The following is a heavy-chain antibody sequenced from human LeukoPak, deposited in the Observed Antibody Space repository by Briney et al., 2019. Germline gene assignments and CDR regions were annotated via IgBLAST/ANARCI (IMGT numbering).Heavy chain of an antibody. D-gene: IGHD3-10*01. CDR3: ARVYGSDYYFDY. Sequence: SVKVSCKASGGTFSSCAISGVRQAPGQGLEWMGRIIPILGIANYAQKFQGRVTITADKSTSTAYMELSSLRSEDTAVYYCARVYGSDYYFDYWGQGTLVTVSS. CDR2: IIPILGIA. V-gene: IGHV1-69*04. J-gene: IGHJ4*02. CDR1: GGTFSSCA.